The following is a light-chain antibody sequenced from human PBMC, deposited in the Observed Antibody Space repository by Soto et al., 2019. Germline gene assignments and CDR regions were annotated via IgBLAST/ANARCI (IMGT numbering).Light chain of an antibody. Sequence: QSVLTQPASVSGSPGQSITISCTGTISDVGGFNFVSWYQQHPGKAPRLMIYEVTYRPSGVSSRFSGSKSGNTASLTISGLQADDEADYSSSSFTSHTSHYVFGTGTKGTVL. CDR3: SSFTSHTSHYV. V-gene: IGLV2-14*03. CDR1: ISDVGGFNF. J-gene: IGLJ1*01. CDR2: EVT.